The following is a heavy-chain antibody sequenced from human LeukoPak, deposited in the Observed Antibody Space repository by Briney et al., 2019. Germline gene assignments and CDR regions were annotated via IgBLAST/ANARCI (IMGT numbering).Heavy chain of an antibody. CDR2: IYYSGST. Sequence: PSETLSLTCTVSGGSISSSSYYWGWIRQPPGKGLEWTGSIYYSGSTYYNPSLKSRVTISVDTSKNQFSLKLNSVTAADTAVYYCARGEIGGTMDRGEIYYYYYMDVWGKGTAVTVSS. D-gene: IGHD3-10*01. V-gene: IGHV4-39*07. J-gene: IGHJ6*03. CDR3: ARGEIGGTMDRGEIYYYYYMDV. CDR1: GGSISSSSYY.